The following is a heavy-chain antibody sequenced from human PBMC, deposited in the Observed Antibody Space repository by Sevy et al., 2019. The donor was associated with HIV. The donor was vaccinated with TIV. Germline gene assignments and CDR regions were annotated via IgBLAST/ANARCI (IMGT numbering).Heavy chain of an antibody. CDR3: ARDRWELLHNYFDY. J-gene: IGHJ4*02. V-gene: IGHV6-1*01. CDR1: GDSVSSNSAA. Sequence: SQTLSLTCAISGDSVSSNSAAWNWIRQSPSRGLEWLGRKYYRSKWYNDYAVSVKSRITINPGTSKNQFSLQLNSVTPEDTAVYYCARDRWELLHNYFDYWGQGTLVTVSS. D-gene: IGHD1-26*01. CDR2: KYYRSKWYN.